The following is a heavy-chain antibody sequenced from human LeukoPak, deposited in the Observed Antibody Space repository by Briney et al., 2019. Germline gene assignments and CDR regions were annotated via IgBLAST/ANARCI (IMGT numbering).Heavy chain of an antibody. D-gene: IGHD1-26*01. V-gene: IGHV3-74*03. CDR2: INPDGSRT. Sequence: GGSLRLSCVVSGFTLSDFWMHWVRQGPVKGLLWVSRINPDGSRTMYADSVKGRFTISRDNAKSTLYLEMNSLSAEDTAVYFCARAFGGSYQYWFDPWGQGTLVTVSS. CDR1: GFTLSDFW. J-gene: IGHJ5*02. CDR3: ARAFGGSYQYWFDP.